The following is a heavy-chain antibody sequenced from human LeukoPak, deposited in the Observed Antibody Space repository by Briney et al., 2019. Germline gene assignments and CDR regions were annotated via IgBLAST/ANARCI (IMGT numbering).Heavy chain of an antibody. CDR2: ISGSGGGT. J-gene: IGHJ4*02. CDR1: GFTFSSYA. CDR3: AKALSTVTTGDFDY. Sequence: GGSLRLSCAASGFTFSSYAMSWVRQAPGEGLEWVSAISGSGGGTYYADSVKGRFTISRDNSKNTLYLQMNSLRAEDTAVYYCAKALSTVTTGDFDYWGQGTLVTVSS. V-gene: IGHV3-23*01. D-gene: IGHD4-17*01.